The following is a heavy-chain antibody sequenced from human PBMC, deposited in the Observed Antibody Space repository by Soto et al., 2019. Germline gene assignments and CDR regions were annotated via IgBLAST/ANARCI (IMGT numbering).Heavy chain of an antibody. J-gene: IGHJ5*02. CDR1: GGSFSGYY. V-gene: IGHV4-34*01. D-gene: IGHD3-3*01. Sequence: PSETLSLTCAVYGGSFSGYYWSWIRQPPGKGLEWIGEINHSGSTNYNPSLKSRVTISVDTSKNQFSLKLSSVTAADTAVYYCARYRRLTIFGRLQNWFDPWGQGTLVTVSS. CDR3: ARYRRLTIFGRLQNWFDP. CDR2: INHSGST.